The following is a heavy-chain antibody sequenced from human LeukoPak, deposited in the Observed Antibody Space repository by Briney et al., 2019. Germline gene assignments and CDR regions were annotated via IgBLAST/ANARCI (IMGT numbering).Heavy chain of an antibody. D-gene: IGHD2-15*01. CDR2: INHSGST. V-gene: IGHV4-34*01. CDR1: GGSFSGYY. Sequence: SETLSLTCAVYGGSFSGYYWSWIRQPPGKGLEWIGEINHSGSTNYNPSLKSRVTISVDTSKNQFSLKLSSVTAADTAVYYCARGVARGLVDHWGQGTLVTVSS. J-gene: IGHJ4*02. CDR3: ARGVARGLVDH.